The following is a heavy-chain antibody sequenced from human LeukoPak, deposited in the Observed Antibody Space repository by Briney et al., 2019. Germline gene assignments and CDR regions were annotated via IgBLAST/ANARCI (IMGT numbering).Heavy chain of an antibody. CDR2: IWYDGSDK. V-gene: IGHV3-33*08. CDR3: ARAREGLCSSTSCQTALDY. J-gene: IGHJ4*02. Sequence: GGSLRLSCVASGFTFSSSWMSWVRQAPGKGLEWVAVIWYDGSDKNHADSVKGRFTISRVNSKSTLYLQMNSLRAEDTAVYYCARAREGLCSSTSCQTALDYWGQGTLVTVSS. CDR1: GFTFSSSW. D-gene: IGHD2-2*01.